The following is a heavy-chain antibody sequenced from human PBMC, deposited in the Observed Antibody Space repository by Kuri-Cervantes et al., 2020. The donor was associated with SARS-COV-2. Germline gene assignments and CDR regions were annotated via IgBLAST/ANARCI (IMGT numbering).Heavy chain of an antibody. Sequence: GGSLRLSCKASGGAFSSYSISWVRQAPGQGLEWMGWISAYNGNTNYAQKLQGRVTMTTDTSTSTAYMELRSLRSDDTAVYYCARDRGLVGATTFVFDYWGQGTLVTVSS. CDR1: GGAFSSYS. D-gene: IGHD1-26*01. J-gene: IGHJ4*02. CDR2: ISAYNGNT. V-gene: IGHV1-18*01. CDR3: ARDRGLVGATTFVFDY.